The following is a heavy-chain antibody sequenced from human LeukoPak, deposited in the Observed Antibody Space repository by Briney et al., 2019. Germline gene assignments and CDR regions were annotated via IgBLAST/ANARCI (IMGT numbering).Heavy chain of an antibody. CDR3: ARGYGGNSGVDY. CDR1: GFTFSDYY. V-gene: IGHV3-11*05. D-gene: IGHD4-23*01. CDR2: ISSSSSYT. Sequence: GGSLRLSCAASGFTFSDYYMSWIRQAPGKGLEWVSYISSSSSYTNYADSVKGRFTISRDNAENSLYLQMNSLRAEDTAVYYCARGYGGNSGVDYWGQGTLVTVSS. J-gene: IGHJ4*02.